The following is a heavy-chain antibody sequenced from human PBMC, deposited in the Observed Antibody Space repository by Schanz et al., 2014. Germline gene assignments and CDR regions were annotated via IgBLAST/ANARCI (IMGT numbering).Heavy chain of an antibody. V-gene: IGHV3-66*01. CDR2: LYIRST. J-gene: IGHJ3*01. CDR1: GFTVNTNY. CDR3: ARDEGKDGYNLAFDV. Sequence: VQLVESGGGVVQPERSLRLSCAVSGFTVNTNYMTWVRQAPGKGLECVSILYIRSTYYADSVKGRFTISRDNSKNMVFLQMNSLRVEDTAIYYCARDEGKDGYNLAFDVWGQGTLVTVSS. D-gene: IGHD5-12*01.